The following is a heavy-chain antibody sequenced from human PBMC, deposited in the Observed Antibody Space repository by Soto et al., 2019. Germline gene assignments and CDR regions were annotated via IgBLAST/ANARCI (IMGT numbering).Heavy chain of an antibody. CDR1: GFTFSSYA. Sequence: PGGSLRLSCAASGFTFSSYAMNWVRQAPGKGLEWVAIISGSGSSTYYADSVKGRFTISRDNSKNTLYLQMNSLRAEDTSVYYCAKEGGLSGSYYISSSYYFDSWGQGTLVTVSS. V-gene: IGHV3-23*01. J-gene: IGHJ4*02. CDR3: AKEGGLSGSYYISSSYYFDS. D-gene: IGHD1-26*01. CDR2: ISGSGSST.